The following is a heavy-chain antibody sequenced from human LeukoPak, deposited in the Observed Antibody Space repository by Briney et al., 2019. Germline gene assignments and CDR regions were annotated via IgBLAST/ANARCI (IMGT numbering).Heavy chain of an antibody. CDR2: INHSGST. D-gene: IGHD3-10*01. CDR1: GGSFSGHY. J-gene: IGHJ5*02. V-gene: IGHV4-34*01. CDR3: VRGRFTMVWGFSNRPFDP. Sequence: TSETLSLTCAVYGGSFSGHYWSWIRQPPGKGLEWIGEINHSGSTNYNPSLKSRVTISVDTSKNQFSLKLSSVTAADTAVYYCVRGRFTMVWGFSNRPFDPWGQGTLVTVSS.